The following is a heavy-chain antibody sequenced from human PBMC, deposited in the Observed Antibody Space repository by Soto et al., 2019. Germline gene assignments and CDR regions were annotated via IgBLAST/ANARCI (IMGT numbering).Heavy chain of an antibody. CDR3: ARGIRNYYGMDV. D-gene: IGHD5-18*01. CDR2: IKYDGSNT. CDR1: GFTFSSYW. V-gene: IGHV3-74*01. J-gene: IGHJ6*02. Sequence: HPGGSLRLSCAASGFTFSSYWMHWVRQAPGKGLVWVSRIKYDGSNTNYADSVRGRFSISRDNAENTVYLQINSLRAEDTAIYYCARGIRNYYGMDVWGQGTTVTVSS.